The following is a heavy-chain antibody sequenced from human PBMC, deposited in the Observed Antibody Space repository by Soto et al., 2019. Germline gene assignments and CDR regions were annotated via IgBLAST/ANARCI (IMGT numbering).Heavy chain of an antibody. CDR1: GYSFTNYA. D-gene: IGHD4-17*01. J-gene: IGHJ4*02. CDR2: INPGDGNT. CDR3: ARRLDDYGENGVGNFDY. Sequence: GASVKVSCKASGYSFTNYAIHWVRQAPGQSLEWLGWINPGDGNTKSSQKLQGRVTIIRDTSATTAYMELSTLRSEDTAMYYCARRLDDYGENGVGNFDYWGQGTLVTVSS. V-gene: IGHV1-3*01.